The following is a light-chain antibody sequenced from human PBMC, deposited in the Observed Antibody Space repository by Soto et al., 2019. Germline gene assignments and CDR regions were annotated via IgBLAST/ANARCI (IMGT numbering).Light chain of an antibody. CDR3: SSYTTSSTYV. CDR2: GVS. J-gene: IGLJ1*01. V-gene: IGLV2-14*01. Sequence: QSALTQPASVSGSPGQSITISCTGTSSDVGSYNYVSWYQQHPGKAPKVMIYGVSNRPSGVSYRFSGSKSGNTASLTISGLQAEDEADYYCSSYTTSSTYVFGTGTKLTVL. CDR1: SSDVGSYNY.